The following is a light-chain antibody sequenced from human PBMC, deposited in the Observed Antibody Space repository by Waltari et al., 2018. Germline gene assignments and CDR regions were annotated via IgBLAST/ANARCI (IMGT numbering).Light chain of an antibody. CDR3: CSYAGSSTFEV. CDR2: EVN. J-gene: IGLJ3*02. V-gene: IGLV2-23*02. CDR1: SSDVGSYNL. Sequence: QSALTQPASVSGSPGQSITISCTGTSSDVGSYNLVSWYQQHPGKAPKVMIYEVNKRPAWVSNRFSGSKSGNTASLTISGLQAEDEADYYCCSYAGSSTFEVFGGGTRLTVL.